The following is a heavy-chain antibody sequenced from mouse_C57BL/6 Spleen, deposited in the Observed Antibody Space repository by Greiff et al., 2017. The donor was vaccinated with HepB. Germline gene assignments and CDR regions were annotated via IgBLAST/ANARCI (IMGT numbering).Heavy chain of an antibody. CDR2: IYPGSGST. CDR3: ASLHYDYDGGFAY. V-gene: IGHV1-55*01. Sequence: VQLQQPGAELVKPGASVKMSCKASGYTFTSYWITWVKQRPGQGLEWIGDIYPGSGSTNYNEKFKSKATLTVDTSSSTAYMQLSSLTSEDSAVYYCASLHYDYDGGFAYWGQGTLVTVSA. J-gene: IGHJ3*01. D-gene: IGHD2-4*01. CDR1: GYTFTSYW.